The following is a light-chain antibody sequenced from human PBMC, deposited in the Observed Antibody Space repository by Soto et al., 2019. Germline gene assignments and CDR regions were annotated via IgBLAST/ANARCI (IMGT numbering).Light chain of an antibody. CDR2: DVS. CDR1: SSDVGGYNY. V-gene: IGLV2-14*01. Sequence: SALTQPASVSGSPGQSITISCTRTSSDVGGYNYVSWYQQHPGKAPKLMIYDVSNRPSGVSNRFSASKSGNTASLTISGLQAEDEADYYCSSYTSSSIYVFGTGTKVTV. J-gene: IGLJ1*01. CDR3: SSYTSSSIYV.